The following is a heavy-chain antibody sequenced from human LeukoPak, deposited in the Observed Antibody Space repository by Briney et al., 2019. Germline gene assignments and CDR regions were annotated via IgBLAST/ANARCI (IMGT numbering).Heavy chain of an antibody. CDR1: GYTFTDYY. D-gene: IGHD3-10*01. Sequence: GASVKVSCKASGYTFTDYYMHWVRQAPGQGLEWMGWLNPNSGGTGYAQKFQGRVTMTRDTSINIAYMELSRLRSDDTAVYYCARAYGSGSSGLSYWGQGTLVIASS. CDR3: ARAYGSGSSGLSY. CDR2: LNPNSGGT. J-gene: IGHJ4*02. V-gene: IGHV1-2*02.